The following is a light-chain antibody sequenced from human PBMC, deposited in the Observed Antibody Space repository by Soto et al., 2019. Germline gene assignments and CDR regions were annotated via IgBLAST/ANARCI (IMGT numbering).Light chain of an antibody. Sequence: DVVITQSPLSLPVTLGQPASISCRSSQSLVYKDGNTYLNWFQQRPGQSQRRLIYKVSNRDSGVPDRFSGSGSDTDFTLKISRVEAEDVGVYYCMHGTQWPYTFGQGTKLEIK. V-gene: IGKV2-30*01. CDR2: KVS. CDR1: QSLVYKDGNTY. CDR3: MHGTQWPYT. J-gene: IGKJ2*01.